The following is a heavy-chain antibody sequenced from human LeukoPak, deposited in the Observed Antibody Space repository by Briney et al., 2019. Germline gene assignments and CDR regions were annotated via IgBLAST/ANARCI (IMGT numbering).Heavy chain of an antibody. CDR3: AKDNLWFGELLSLTGAPDY. J-gene: IGHJ4*02. V-gene: IGHV3-30*18. CDR1: GFTFSSYG. Sequence: GRSLRLSCAASGFTFSSYGMHWVRQAPGKGLEWVAVISYDGSNKYYADSVKGRFTISRDNSKNTLYLQMNSLRAEDTAVYYCAKDNLWFGELLSLTGAPDYWGQGTLVTVSS. CDR2: ISYDGSNK. D-gene: IGHD3-10*01.